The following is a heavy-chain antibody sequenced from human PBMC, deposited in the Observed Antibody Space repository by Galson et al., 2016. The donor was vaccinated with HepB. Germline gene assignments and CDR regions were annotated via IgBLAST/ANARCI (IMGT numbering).Heavy chain of an antibody. CDR1: GGTFSSSA. CDR3: ARDHGYSGYDSRGRVDN. D-gene: IGHD5-12*01. CDR2: IVPIFGTA. Sequence: SVKVSCKASGGTFSSSAISWVRQAPGQGLEWMGGIVPIFGTANYAQKFQGRVTITADESTTTAYMELSSLRSEDTAVYYCARDHGYSGYDSRGRVDNWGQGTLVTVSS. V-gene: IGHV1-69*13. J-gene: IGHJ4*02.